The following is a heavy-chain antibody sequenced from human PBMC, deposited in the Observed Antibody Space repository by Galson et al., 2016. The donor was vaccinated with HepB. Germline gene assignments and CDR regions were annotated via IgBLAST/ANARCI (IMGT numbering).Heavy chain of an antibody. Sequence: SLRLSCATSGFTFSDYPMYWIRQAPGEGLEWVARINTDGSSTSYADSVKGRFTISRDNAKNTLYLQMNSLRAEDTAVYYCARGGSRPIDYWGQGALVTVSS. CDR1: GFTFSDYP. D-gene: IGHD1-26*01. J-gene: IGHJ4*02. CDR2: INTDGSST. CDR3: ARGGSRPIDY. V-gene: IGHV3-74*01.